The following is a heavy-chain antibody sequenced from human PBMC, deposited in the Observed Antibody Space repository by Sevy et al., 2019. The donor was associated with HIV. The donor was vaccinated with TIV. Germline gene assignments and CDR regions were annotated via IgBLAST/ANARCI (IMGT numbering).Heavy chain of an antibody. V-gene: IGHV3-15*01. J-gene: IGHJ4*02. CDR1: GVPFSDAW. CDR2: IISYAAGGRT. CDR3: TRITKVREGFDL. Sequence: GGSLRLSCILSGVPFSDAWMSWARQAPGKGLEWVGRIISYAAGGRTAYAETVKDRFTISRNESKNTVYLQMNRLKDEDTAVYYCTRITKVREGFDLWGQGTLVTVSS. D-gene: IGHD3-10*01.